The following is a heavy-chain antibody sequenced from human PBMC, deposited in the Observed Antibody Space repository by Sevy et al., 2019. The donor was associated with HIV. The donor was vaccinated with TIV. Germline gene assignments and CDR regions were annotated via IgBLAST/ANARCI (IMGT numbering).Heavy chain of an antibody. V-gene: IGHV3-30*02. CDR2: IRYDGSNK. D-gene: IGHD6-13*01. CDR1: GFTFSSYG. CDR3: EAITTAGRDY. Sequence: GGSLRLSCAASGFTFSSYGMHWVRQAPGKGLEWVAFIRYDGSNKYYADSVKGRFTISRDNSKNTLNLQMNSLRAEDTAVYYCEAITTAGRDYWGQGTLVTVSS. J-gene: IGHJ4*02.